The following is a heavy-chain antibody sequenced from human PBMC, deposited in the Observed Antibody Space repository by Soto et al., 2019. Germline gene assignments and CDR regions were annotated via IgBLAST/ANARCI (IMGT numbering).Heavy chain of an antibody. J-gene: IGHJ3*02. CDR3: ARKYDSSSWYQAAFDI. CDR2: INHSGST. CDR1: GGSFSGYY. Sequence: SYTLSLTCAVYGGSFSGYYWSWIRQPPGKGLEWIGEINHSGSTNYNPSLKSRVTISVDTSKNQFSLKLSSVTAADTAVYYCARKYDSSSWYQAAFDIWGQGTMVT. V-gene: IGHV4-34*01. D-gene: IGHD6-13*01.